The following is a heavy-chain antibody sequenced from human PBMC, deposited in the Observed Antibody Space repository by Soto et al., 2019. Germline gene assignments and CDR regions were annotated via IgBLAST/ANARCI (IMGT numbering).Heavy chain of an antibody. J-gene: IGHJ6*02. CDR3: ARGGYYDSSGSRNYFYYGMNV. D-gene: IGHD3-22*01. Sequence: QVQLVQSGAEVKKPGASVKVSCKASGYTFSSYGINWVRQAPGQGLEWLGWVSPYDGYTNYAQILRGRVSMTTDTSTKTAYMEVRSLGSDDTAVYYCARGGYYDSSGSRNYFYYGMNVWGQGTTVTVSS. CDR2: VSPYDGYT. CDR1: GYTFSSYG. V-gene: IGHV1-18*01.